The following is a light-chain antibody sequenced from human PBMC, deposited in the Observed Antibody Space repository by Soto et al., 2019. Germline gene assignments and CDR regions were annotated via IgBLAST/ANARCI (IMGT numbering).Light chain of an antibody. Sequence: IVLTQSPGTLSLSPGERATLSCRASQSISTNFLAWYQHKPGHAPRLLIFGASRRAPGIPDRFSGSGSGTDFTLSISGLEPEDFAVYFCQQYSSSSYTFGQGIKLDIK. CDR1: QSISTNF. J-gene: IGKJ2*01. V-gene: IGKV3-20*01. CDR3: QQYSSSSYT. CDR2: GAS.